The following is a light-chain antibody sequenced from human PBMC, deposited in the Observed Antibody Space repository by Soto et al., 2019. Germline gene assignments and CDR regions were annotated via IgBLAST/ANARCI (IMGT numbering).Light chain of an antibody. CDR2: GAS. V-gene: IGKV3-15*01. CDR1: QSVSNN. J-gene: IGKJ1*01. Sequence: EILMTQSPATLSASPGERATLSCRASQSVSNNVAWYQQKPGQAPRLLIYGASTRATGIPARISGSGSGTEFTLTIASLQSDDXAVYYCQQYNKWRTFXXGT. CDR3: QQYNKWRT.